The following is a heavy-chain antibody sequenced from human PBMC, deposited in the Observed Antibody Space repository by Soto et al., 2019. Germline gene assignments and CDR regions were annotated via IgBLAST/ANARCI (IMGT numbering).Heavy chain of an antibody. CDR2: ISRSGIYL. CDR3: ARDRYGDYSLDF. CDR1: GFTFSDDT. J-gene: IGHJ4*02. V-gene: IGHV3-21*01. D-gene: IGHD4-17*01. Sequence: PGGSLRLSCAASGFTFSDDTMNWVRQAPGKGLEWVSSISRSGIYLYNVDSVKGRFTISRDNAENSLYLQLNSLRAVDTAVYYCARDRYGDYSLDFWGQGTLVTVSS.